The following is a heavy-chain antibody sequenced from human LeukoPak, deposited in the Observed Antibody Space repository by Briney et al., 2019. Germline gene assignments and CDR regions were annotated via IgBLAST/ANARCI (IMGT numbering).Heavy chain of an antibody. V-gene: IGHV4-39*07. CDR2: IYFGGST. CDR3: ASNSGST. J-gene: IGHJ5*02. D-gene: IGHD6-13*01. CDR1: GGSISSSDYY. Sequence: SETLSLTCTVSGGSISSSDYYWGWIRQPPGKGLEWIGSIYFGGSTYYNPSLKSRVTISVDTSKNQFSLKLSSVTAADTAVYYCASNSGSTWGQGTLVTVSS.